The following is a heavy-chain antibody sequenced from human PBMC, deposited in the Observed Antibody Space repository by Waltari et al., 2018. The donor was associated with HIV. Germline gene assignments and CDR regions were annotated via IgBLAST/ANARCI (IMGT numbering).Heavy chain of an antibody. CDR2: IIPIFGTA. D-gene: IGHD3-10*01. V-gene: IGHV1-69*06. CDR1: GGTFSSYA. J-gene: IGHJ6*02. CDR3: ARGARLYGSGIVQDYYGMDV. Sequence: QVQLVQSGAEVKKPGSSVKVSCKASGGTFSSYAISWVRQAPGQGLEWMGGIIPIFGTANYAQKFQGRVTITADKSTSTAYMELSSLRSEDTAVYYCARGARLYGSGIVQDYYGMDVWGQGTTVTVSS.